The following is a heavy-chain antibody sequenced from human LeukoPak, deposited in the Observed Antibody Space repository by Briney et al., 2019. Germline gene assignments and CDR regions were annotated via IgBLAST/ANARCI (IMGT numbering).Heavy chain of an antibody. CDR1: GGSISSYY. D-gene: IGHD1-26*01. CDR3: ARDKGELSDAFDI. CDR2: IYYSGST. Sequence: PSETLSLTCTVSGGSISSYYWSWIRQPPGKGLEWIGYIYYSGSTNYNPSLKSRVTMSVDTSKNQFSLKLSSVTAADTAVYYCARDKGELSDAFDIWGQGTMVTVSS. J-gene: IGHJ3*02. V-gene: IGHV4-59*12.